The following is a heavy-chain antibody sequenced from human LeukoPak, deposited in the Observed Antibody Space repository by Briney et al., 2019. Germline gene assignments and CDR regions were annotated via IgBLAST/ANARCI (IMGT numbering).Heavy chain of an antibody. J-gene: IGHJ4*02. Sequence: GGSLRLSCAASEFTFSNAWMSWVRQAPGKGLEWVGRIKSKTDGGATHYAAPVKGRFTISRDDSKNTLYLQMNSLKTEDTAVYYCTTEAYYYDSGAIKYFDYWGQGTLVTVSS. D-gene: IGHD3-22*01. CDR2: IKSKTDGGAT. V-gene: IGHV3-15*01. CDR1: EFTFSNAW. CDR3: TTEAYYYDSGAIKYFDY.